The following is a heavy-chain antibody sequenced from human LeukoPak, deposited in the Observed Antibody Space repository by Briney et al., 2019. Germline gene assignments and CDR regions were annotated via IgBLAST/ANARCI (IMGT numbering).Heavy chain of an antibody. Sequence: ASVKVSCKASGYTFTSYGISWVRQAPGQGLEWMGWISAYNGNTNYAQKLQGRFTITTDTATNTAYMELNSLTSNDTAAYNCARGTRALYYDILTGWSSLDPWGQGTLVTVSS. J-gene: IGHJ5*02. V-gene: IGHV1-18*01. D-gene: IGHD3-9*01. CDR2: ISAYNGNT. CDR1: GYTFTSYG. CDR3: ARGTRALYYDILTGWSSLDP.